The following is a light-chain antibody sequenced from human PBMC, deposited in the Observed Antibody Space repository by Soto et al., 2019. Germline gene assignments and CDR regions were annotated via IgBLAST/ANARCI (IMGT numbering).Light chain of an antibody. CDR3: QQYTNYLYT. CDR2: DAS. Sequence: DIQMTQSPSTLSASVGDRVTITCRASQSISSWLAWYQQKHGKAPQLLIYDASSLESGVPSRFSGSGSGTEFTLTISSLQPDDFASYYCQQYTNYLYTFGQETRLEIK. V-gene: IGKV1-5*01. J-gene: IGKJ5*01. CDR1: QSISSW.